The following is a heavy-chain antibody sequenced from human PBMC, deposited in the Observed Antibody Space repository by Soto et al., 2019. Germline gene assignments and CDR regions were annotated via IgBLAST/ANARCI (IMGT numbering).Heavy chain of an antibody. CDR3: TRGPRPISTGTGAY. V-gene: IGHV3-74*01. D-gene: IGHD3-10*01. CDR1: GFIFKMYW. J-gene: IGHJ4*02. CDR2: IYNDGNYS. Sequence: EVQLVESGGGLVPPGGSVRLSCAASGFIFKMYWMHWVRQSPGKGLVWISRIYNDGNYSDYADSVRGRFTISRDNVNDTLYLQMNNLRAEDSGLYYCTRGPRPISTGTGAYWGQGTQVTVSS.